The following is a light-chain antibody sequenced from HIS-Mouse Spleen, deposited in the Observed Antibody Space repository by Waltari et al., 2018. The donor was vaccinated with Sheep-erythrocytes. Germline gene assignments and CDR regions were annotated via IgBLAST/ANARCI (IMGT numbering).Light chain of an antibody. CDR2: EVS. V-gene: IGLV2-14*01. CDR1: SRDVGGSNY. J-gene: IGLJ2*01. CDR3: SSYTSSSTLV. Sequence: QSALTQPASVPGSPGQSIPIPFPGTSRDVGGSNYASWYQQYPGKAPKFMIYEVSNRPSGVSNRFSGSKSGNTASLTISGLQAEDEADYYCSSYTSSSTLVFGGGTKLTVL.